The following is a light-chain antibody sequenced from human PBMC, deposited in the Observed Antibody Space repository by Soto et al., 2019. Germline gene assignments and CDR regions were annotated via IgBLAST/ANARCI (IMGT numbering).Light chain of an antibody. CDR3: LQHNNYPFT. CDR1: QDITND. CDR2: AAS. Sequence: DIQMTQSPSSLSASVGDRVTITCRASQDITNDLGWYQQKPGKAPKRLIYAASSLQSGVPSRFSGSGSGTESTLTISSLQPEDFATYYCLQHNNYPFTFGPGTKVDIK. V-gene: IGKV1-17*01. J-gene: IGKJ3*01.